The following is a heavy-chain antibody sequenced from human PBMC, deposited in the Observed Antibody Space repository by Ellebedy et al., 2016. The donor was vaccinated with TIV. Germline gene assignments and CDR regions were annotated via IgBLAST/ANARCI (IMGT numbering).Heavy chain of an antibody. V-gene: IGHV1-69*13. Sequence: ASVKVSCXAYADRFSNYALSWVRQAPGQGLEWMGGIDPTFGSANYAQNFQGRVTITADDSATTSTVYMELSSLKSEDTAMYYCARRDGYPTYWYFDLWGPGTLVTVSS. CDR2: IDPTFGSA. J-gene: IGHJ2*01. CDR1: ADRFSNYA. D-gene: IGHD5-24*01. CDR3: ARRDGYPTYWYFDL.